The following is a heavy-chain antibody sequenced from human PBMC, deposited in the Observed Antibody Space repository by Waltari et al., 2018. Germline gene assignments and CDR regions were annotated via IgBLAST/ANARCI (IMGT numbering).Heavy chain of an antibody. J-gene: IGHJ4*02. CDR2: ISGSCATP. Sequence: EVQLLESAGGLVQPGEALRLSCAASGFSFMGFAMTWVRQAPGGGLECVASISGSCATPFYADSVKGRFTIVRDNSRDTVYLQMNSLTVDDSAVYYCAKGSRGYTNYFFDSWGQGTLVSVSS. D-gene: IGHD3-16*02. V-gene: IGHV3-23*01. CDR3: AKGSRGYTNYFFDS. CDR1: GFSFMGFA.